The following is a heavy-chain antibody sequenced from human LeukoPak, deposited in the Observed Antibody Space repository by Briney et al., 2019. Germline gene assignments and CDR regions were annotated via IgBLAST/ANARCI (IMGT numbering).Heavy chain of an antibody. Sequence: GESLQISCKGSGYSFTSYWIGWVRQMPGKGLEWMGIIYPGDSDTRYSPSFQGQVTISADKSISTAYLQWSSLKASDIATYYCARGSPCNYIYYFDYWGQGTLVTVSS. CDR3: ARGSPCNYIYYFDY. CDR1: GYSFTSYW. D-gene: IGHD1-1*01. CDR2: IYPGDSDT. J-gene: IGHJ4*02. V-gene: IGHV5-51*01.